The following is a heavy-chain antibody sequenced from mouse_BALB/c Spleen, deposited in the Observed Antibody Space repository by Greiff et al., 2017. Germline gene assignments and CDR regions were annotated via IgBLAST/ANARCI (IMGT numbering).Heavy chain of an antibody. Sequence: QVQLQQSGPELVKPGASVKISCKASGYAFSSSWMNWVKQRPGQGLEWIGRIYPGDGDTNYNGKFKGKATLTADKSSSTAYMQLSSLTSVDSAVYFCAREDIYYGNYGLAYWGQGTLVTVSA. V-gene: IGHV1-82*01. CDR2: IYPGDGDT. CDR3: AREDIYYGNYGLAY. J-gene: IGHJ3*01. D-gene: IGHD2-1*01. CDR1: GYAFSSSW.